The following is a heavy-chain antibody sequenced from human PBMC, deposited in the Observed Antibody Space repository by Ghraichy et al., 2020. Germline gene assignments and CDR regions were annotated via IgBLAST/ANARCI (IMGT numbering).Heavy chain of an antibody. J-gene: IGHJ2*01. CDR3: AKGKGSGSYVNWSFNI. CDR1: GLTFSNFA. V-gene: IGHV3-23*01. CDR2: ISGSGGSI. D-gene: IGHD1-26*01. Sequence: GGSLRLSCAVSGLTFSNFAMAWVRQAPGKGLEWVSTISGSGGSIWYADSGKGRFIISRDNSRSTFYLQTNSLRAEDTAVYYCAKGKGSGSYVNWSFNIWGRGTPVTVSP.